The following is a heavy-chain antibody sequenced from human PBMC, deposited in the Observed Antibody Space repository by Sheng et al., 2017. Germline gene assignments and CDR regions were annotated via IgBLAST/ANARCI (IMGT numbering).Heavy chain of an antibody. D-gene: IGHD3-16*02. J-gene: IGHJ4*02. V-gene: IGHV4-34*01. CDR1: GGSFSGYY. CDR2: INHSGNT. CDR3: ARRLYVWGSYRYGDDY. Sequence: QVQLQQWGAGLLKPSETLSLTCAVYGGSFSGYYWSWIRQPPGKGLEWIGEINHSGNTNYNPSLKSRVTISVDTSKNQFSLKLTSVTAADTAVYYCARRLYVWGSYRYGDDYWVQGKLVTVSS.